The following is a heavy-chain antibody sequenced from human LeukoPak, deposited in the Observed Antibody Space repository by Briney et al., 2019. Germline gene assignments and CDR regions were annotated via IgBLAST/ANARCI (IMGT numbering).Heavy chain of an antibody. D-gene: IGHD5-18*01. V-gene: IGHV4-59*11. J-gene: IGHJ4*02. Sequence: SETLSLTCTVSGVSITSHYWSWIRQPPGKGLEWIGYMYDSEKTKDNLSFKSRSTLSADTSKNQFSLRLSSVTAEDTAVYYCATIKRGSIYGYFDFWGQEILVTVSS. CDR1: GVSITSHY. CDR3: ATIKRGSIYGYFDF. CDR2: MYDSEKT.